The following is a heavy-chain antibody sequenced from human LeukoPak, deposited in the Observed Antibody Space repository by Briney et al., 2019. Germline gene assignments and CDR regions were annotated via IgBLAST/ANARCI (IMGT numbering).Heavy chain of an antibody. CDR2: ISYDGSNK. CDR1: GFAFSSYG. J-gene: IGHJ4*02. Sequence: PGRSLRLSCAASGFAFSSYGMHWVRQAPGKGLEWVAVISYDGSNKYYADSVKGRFTISRDNSKNTLYLQMNSLRAEDTAVYYCAKDGPPGYYDSSGYLNDWGQGTLVTVSS. CDR3: AKDGPPGYYDSSGYLND. V-gene: IGHV3-30*18. D-gene: IGHD3-22*01.